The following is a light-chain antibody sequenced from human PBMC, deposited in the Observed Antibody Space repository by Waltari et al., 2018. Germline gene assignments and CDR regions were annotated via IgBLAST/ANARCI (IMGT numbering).Light chain of an antibody. CDR1: QSVFHSTDSKNY. V-gene: IGKV4-1*01. Sequence: DIVMTQSPDSLAVSLGERATINCKSSQSVFHSTDSKNYLTWYPQKPGQPPKLRIYWASTRQSGVPDRFSGSGSGTDFTLTISSLQAEDVALYYCQQHYSSPLTFGGGTKVEIQ. CDR2: WAS. J-gene: IGKJ4*01. CDR3: QQHYSSPLT.